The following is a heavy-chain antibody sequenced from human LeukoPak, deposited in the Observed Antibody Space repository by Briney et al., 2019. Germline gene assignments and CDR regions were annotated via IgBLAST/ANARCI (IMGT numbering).Heavy chain of an antibody. CDR1: GGSFSGDY. J-gene: IGHJ4*02. Sequence: SETLSLTCAVYGGSFSGDYWSWIRQPPGKRLEWIGEINHSGSTNYNPSLKSRVTISVDTSKNQFSLKLSSVTAADTAVYYCASTGDSSGYRFDYWGQGTLVTVSS. CDR3: ASTGDSSGYRFDY. D-gene: IGHD3-22*01. CDR2: INHSGST. V-gene: IGHV4-34*01.